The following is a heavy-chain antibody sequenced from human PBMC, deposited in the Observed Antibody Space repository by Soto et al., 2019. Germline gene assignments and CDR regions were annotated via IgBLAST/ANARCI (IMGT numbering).Heavy chain of an antibody. Sequence: QVQLQESGPGLVRPSQTLSLTCNVSGDSIDIGGSYWSWIRQRPGKGLEWIGYIYYTGSSYYNPSLKSRLTLSLDTSNNQFSLQLRSVTAADTAVYYCARERQLGPSSGRLDFWGLGTLVTVSS. CDR3: ARERQLGPSSGRLDF. CDR1: GDSIDIGGSY. J-gene: IGHJ4*02. CDR2: IYYTGSS. D-gene: IGHD6-6*01. V-gene: IGHV4-31*03.